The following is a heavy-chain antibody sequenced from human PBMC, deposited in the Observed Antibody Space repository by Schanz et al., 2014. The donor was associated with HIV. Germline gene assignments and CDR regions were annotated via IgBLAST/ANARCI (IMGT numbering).Heavy chain of an antibody. J-gene: IGHJ4*02. CDR2: ISESGGRT. CDR3: AKPEYDSRGNSQSHFDS. D-gene: IGHD3-22*01. CDR1: GFSFLRYE. Sequence: EVQLLESGGGLVQPGGSLRISCVASGFSFLRYEMSWVRQAPGKGLEWVSSISESGGRTYYADSVNGRFTISRDNSKNTLYLQKTTLRTEDTAVYYCAKPEYDSRGNSQSHFDSWGQGTLVTVSS. V-gene: IGHV3-23*01.